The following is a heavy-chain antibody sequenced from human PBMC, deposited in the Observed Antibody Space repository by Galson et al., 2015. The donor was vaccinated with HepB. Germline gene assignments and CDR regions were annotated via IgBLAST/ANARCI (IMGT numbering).Heavy chain of an antibody. V-gene: IGHV1-69*10. Sequence: SVKVSCKASGGTFSSYAISWVRQAPGQGLEWMGGIIPILGIANYAQKFQGRVTITADKSTSTAYMELSSLRSEDTAVYYCAKKAYCGGDCYAYWYFDLWGRGTLVTVSS. CDR2: IIPILGIA. J-gene: IGHJ2*01. CDR3: AKKAYCGGDCYAYWYFDL. D-gene: IGHD2-21*01. CDR1: GGTFSSYA.